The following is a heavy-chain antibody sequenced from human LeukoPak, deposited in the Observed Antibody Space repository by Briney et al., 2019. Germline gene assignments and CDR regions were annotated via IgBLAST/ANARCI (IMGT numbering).Heavy chain of an antibody. CDR3: ARDRGMNYDFWSGYRYNWFDP. D-gene: IGHD3-3*01. CDR2: IYYSGST. V-gene: IGHV4-39*07. J-gene: IGHJ5*02. Sequence: SETLSLTCTVSGGSISSSSYYWGWIRQPPGKGLEWIGSIYYSGSTNYNPSLKSRVTISVDTSKNQFSLKLSSVTAADTAVYYYARDRGMNYDFWSGYRYNWFDPWGQGTLVTVSS. CDR1: GGSISSSSYY.